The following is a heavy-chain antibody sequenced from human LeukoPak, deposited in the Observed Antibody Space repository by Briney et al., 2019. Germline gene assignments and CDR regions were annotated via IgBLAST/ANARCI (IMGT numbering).Heavy chain of an antibody. V-gene: IGHV1-18*01. D-gene: IGHD2-2*01. CDR3: AGGYCSSTSCSEPMGFDY. Sequence: GASVKVSCKASGYTFTSYGISWVRQAPGRGLEWMGWISAYNGNTNYAQKFQGRVTITADESTSTAYMELSSLRSEDTAVYYCAGGYCSSTSCSEPMGFDYWGQGTLVTVSS. CDR2: ISAYNGNT. CDR1: GYTFTSYG. J-gene: IGHJ4*02.